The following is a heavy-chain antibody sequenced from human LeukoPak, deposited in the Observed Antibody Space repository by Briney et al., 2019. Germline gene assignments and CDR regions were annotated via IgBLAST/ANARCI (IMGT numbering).Heavy chain of an antibody. CDR3: ARDRGDIVATAGDYFDY. CDR1: GYTFTGYY. V-gene: IGHV1-2*06. D-gene: IGHD5-12*01. J-gene: IGHJ4*02. CDR2: INPNSGGT. Sequence: WASVKVSCKASGYTFTGYYMHRVRQAPGQGLEWMGRINPNSGGTNYAQKFQGRVTMTRGTSISTAYMELSRLRSDDTAVYYCARDRGDIVATAGDYFDYWGQGTLVTVSS.